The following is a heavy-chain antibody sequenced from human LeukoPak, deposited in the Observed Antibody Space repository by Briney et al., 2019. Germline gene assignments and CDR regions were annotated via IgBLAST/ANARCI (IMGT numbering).Heavy chain of an antibody. CDR3: AREFSVAGTSEYYFDY. D-gene: IGHD6-19*01. CDR2: IKQDGSEK. V-gene: IGHV3-7*05. CDR1: GFIFNDAW. J-gene: IGHJ4*02. Sequence: GGSLRLSCAASGFIFNDAWMTWVRQAPGKGLEWVANIKQDGSEKYYVDSVKGRFTISRDNAKNSLYLQMNSLRAEDTAVYYCAREFSVAGTSEYYFDYWGQGTLVTVSS.